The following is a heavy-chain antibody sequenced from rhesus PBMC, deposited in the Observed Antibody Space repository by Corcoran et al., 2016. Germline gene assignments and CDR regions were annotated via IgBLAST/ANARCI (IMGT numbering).Heavy chain of an antibody. J-gene: IGHJ4*01. CDR1: GYSFNNYW. D-gene: IGHD2-39*01. V-gene: IGHV5-20*02. Sequence: EVQLVPSGAEVKRPGESLKISCKTSGYSFNNYWISWVRQMSGKGLEWMGAIDPINSVARYTPSCQGQFTISADKSITTAYLQWSSLKASDTATYYCARGRTLGFDYWGQGVLVTVSS. CDR2: IDPINSVA. CDR3: ARGRTLGFDY.